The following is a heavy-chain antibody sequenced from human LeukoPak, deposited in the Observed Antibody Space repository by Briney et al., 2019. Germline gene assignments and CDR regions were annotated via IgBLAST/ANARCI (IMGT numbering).Heavy chain of an antibody. CDR1: GYTFTGYY. V-gene: IGHV1-2*02. Sequence: ASVKVSCKASGYTFTGYYMHWVRQAPGQGLEWMGWINPNSGGTNYAQKFQGRVTMTRDTSISTAYMELSRLRSDDTAVYYCARGAYSSSWYPRFDPWGQGTLVTVSS. CDR3: ARGAYSSSWYPRFDP. CDR2: INPNSGGT. J-gene: IGHJ5*02. D-gene: IGHD6-13*01.